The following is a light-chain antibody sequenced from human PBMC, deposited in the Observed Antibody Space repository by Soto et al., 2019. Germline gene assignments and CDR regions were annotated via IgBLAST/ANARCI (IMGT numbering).Light chain of an antibody. Sequence: QSALTQPASVSGSPGQSITISCTGNSSDVGCYNYVSWYQQHPGKAPKLMIYDVSNRPSGVSNRFSGSKSGNTASLTISGLQAEDEADYYCSSYASSSTPVVFGGGTKLTVL. CDR3: SSYASSSTPVV. J-gene: IGLJ2*01. CDR1: SSDVGCYNY. CDR2: DVS. V-gene: IGLV2-14*01.